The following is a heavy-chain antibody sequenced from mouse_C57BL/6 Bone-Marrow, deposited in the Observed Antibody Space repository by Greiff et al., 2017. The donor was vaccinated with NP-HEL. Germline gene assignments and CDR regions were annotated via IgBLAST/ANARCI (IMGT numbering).Heavy chain of an antibody. CDR2: IHPNSGST. D-gene: IGHD2-3*01. J-gene: IGHJ3*01. V-gene: IGHV1-64*01. CDR3: AREGYYGFAY. Sequence: VQLLQPGAELVKPGASVKLSCKASGYTFTSYWMHWVKQRPGQGLEWIGMIHPNSGSTNYNEKFKSKATLTVDKSSSTAYMQLSSLTSEYSAVYCCAREGYYGFAYWGQGALVTVS. CDR1: GYTFTSYW.